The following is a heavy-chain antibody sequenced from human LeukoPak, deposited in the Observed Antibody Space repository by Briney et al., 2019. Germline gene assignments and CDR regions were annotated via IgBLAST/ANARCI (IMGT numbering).Heavy chain of an antibody. CDR2: IYYSGST. V-gene: IGHV4-39*01. D-gene: IGHD1-26*01. Sequence: SETLSPTCTVSDGSISSSGYYWGWIRQPPGKGLEWIASIYYSGSTYYNPSLKSRVTISVDTSKNQLSLKLSSLTAADTAAYYCARHEYSGSYYGLSWFDPWGQGTLVTVSS. J-gene: IGHJ5*02. CDR1: DGSISSSGYY. CDR3: ARHEYSGSYYGLSWFDP.